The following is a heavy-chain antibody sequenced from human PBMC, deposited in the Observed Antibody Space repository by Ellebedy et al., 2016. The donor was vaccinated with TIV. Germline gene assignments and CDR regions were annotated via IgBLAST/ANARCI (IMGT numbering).Heavy chain of an antibody. Sequence: GESLKISCAASGFTFSNYWMHWVRQGPGKGLVWVSRSSSDGRSTSYAGSVKGRFTIARENAKNSLYLQMNSLRAGDTAVYYCARINSGAFDIWGQGTVVTVSS. CDR1: GFTFSNYW. D-gene: IGHD1-1*01. V-gene: IGHV3-74*01. CDR3: ARINSGAFDI. CDR2: SSSDGRST. J-gene: IGHJ3*02.